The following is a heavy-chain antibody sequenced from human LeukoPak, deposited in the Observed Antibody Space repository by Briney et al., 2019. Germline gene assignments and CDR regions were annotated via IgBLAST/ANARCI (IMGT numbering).Heavy chain of an antibody. V-gene: IGHV4-4*07. J-gene: IGHJ5*02. Sequence: SETLSLTCTVSGGSISSYYWSWTRQPAGKGLEWIGRIYTSGSTNYNPSLKSRVTMSVDTSKNQFSLKLSSVTAADTAVYYCARGATTDWIDWFDPWGQGTLVTVSS. CDR2: IYTSGST. CDR1: GGSISSYY. D-gene: IGHD4-17*01. CDR3: ARGATTDWIDWFDP.